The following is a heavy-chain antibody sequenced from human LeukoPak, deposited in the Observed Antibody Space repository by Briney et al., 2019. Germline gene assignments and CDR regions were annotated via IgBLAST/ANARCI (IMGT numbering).Heavy chain of an antibody. Sequence: ASVKVSCKASGYTFTSYDINWVRQATGQGLEWMGWMNPNSGNTGYAQKFQGRVTMTRNTFISTAYMELSSLRSEDTAVYYCARFRTGNDAFDIWGQGTMVTVSS. J-gene: IGHJ3*02. CDR3: ARFRTGNDAFDI. V-gene: IGHV1-8*01. CDR2: MNPNSGNT. D-gene: IGHD3-10*01. CDR1: GYTFTSYD.